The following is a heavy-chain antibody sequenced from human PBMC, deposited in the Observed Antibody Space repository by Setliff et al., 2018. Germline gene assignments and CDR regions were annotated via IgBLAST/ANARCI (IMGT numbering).Heavy chain of an antibody. CDR2: FYSTGST. D-gene: IGHD3-22*01. CDR3: AREGDTSAYYYGGGFDY. CDR1: GGSISSGSYY. V-gene: IGHV4-61*02. Sequence: PSETLSLTCAVSGGSISSGSYYWNWVRQPAGEGLQWIGRFYSTGSTDYNPSLRSRVTISMDTSKNQFSLRLSSVTAADTALYYCAREGDTSAYYYGGGFDYWGQGTLVTVSS. J-gene: IGHJ4*02.